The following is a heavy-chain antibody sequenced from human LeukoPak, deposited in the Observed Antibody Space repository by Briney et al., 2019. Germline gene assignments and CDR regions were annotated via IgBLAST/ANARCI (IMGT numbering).Heavy chain of an antibody. J-gene: IGHJ4*02. V-gene: IGHV3-7*01. CDR3: ARASRYCISTSCNGFHFDQ. CDR1: GFTFSDYY. D-gene: IGHD2-2*01. CDR2: IHQDGIEI. Sequence: LGGSLRLSCAASGFTFSDYYMTWVRPAPGKGLEWVANIHQDGIEIYYVDSVRSRFTASRDNAKNSLNLLMNSLRAEDTAVYYCARASRYCISTSCNGFHFDQWGQGTLVTVSS.